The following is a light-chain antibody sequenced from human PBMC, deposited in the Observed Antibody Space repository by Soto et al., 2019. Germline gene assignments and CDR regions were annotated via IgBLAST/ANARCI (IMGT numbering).Light chain of an antibody. V-gene: IGKV3-15*01. J-gene: IGKJ1*01. CDR3: QQYNDWPAWT. Sequence: EIVMTQSPATLSVSPGERATLSCRASQSVTSNLAWYQQKPGQAPRLLIYGASTRASGIPARFSGSGSGTEFTLIISSLQSEDFAVYYCQQYNDWPAWTFGQGTKVEIK. CDR2: GAS. CDR1: QSVTSN.